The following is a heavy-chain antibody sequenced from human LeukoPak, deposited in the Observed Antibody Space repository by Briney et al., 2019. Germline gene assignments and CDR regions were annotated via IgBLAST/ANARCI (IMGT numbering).Heavy chain of an antibody. CDR2: INHSGSS. D-gene: IGHD3-10*01. CDR3: ARGATTTYYYGSGGYYYRWFDP. V-gene: IGHV4-34*01. CDR1: GGSFSGYY. J-gene: IGHJ5*02. Sequence: SETLSLTCAVYGGSFSGYYWSWIRQPPGKGLEWIGEINHSGSSNYNPSLKSRVTISVDTSKNQFSLKLSSVTAADTAVYYCARGATTTYYYGSGGYYYRWFDPWGQGTLVTVSS.